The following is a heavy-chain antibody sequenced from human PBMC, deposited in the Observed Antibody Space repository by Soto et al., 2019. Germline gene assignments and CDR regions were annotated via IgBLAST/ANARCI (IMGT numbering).Heavy chain of an antibody. CDR2: ISAYNGNT. V-gene: IGHV1-18*01. CDR1: GYTFTSYG. Sequence: ASVKVSCKASGYTFTSYGISWVQQAPGQGLEWMGWISAYNGNTNYAQKLQGRVTMTTDTSTSTAYMELRSLRSDDTAVYYCARDRATLRLQVLRFLEWLPFDYRAQRTLVTVSS. J-gene: IGHJ4*02. D-gene: IGHD3-3*01. CDR3: ARDRATLRLQVLRFLEWLPFDY.